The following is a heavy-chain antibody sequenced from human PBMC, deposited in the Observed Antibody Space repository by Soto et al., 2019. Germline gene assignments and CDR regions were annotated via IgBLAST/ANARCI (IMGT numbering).Heavy chain of an antibody. CDR3: ARRSTIFGVVIAAFDY. J-gene: IGHJ4*02. D-gene: IGHD3-3*01. Sequence: XSVKVSCNASGYPFSSYGIIWVRQAPGQGLEWMGWISAYNGNTNYAQKLQGRVTMTTDTSTSTAYMELRSLRSDDTAVYYCARRSTIFGVVIAAFDYWGQGTLVTVPQ. CDR1: GYPFSSYG. V-gene: IGHV1-18*04. CDR2: ISAYNGNT.